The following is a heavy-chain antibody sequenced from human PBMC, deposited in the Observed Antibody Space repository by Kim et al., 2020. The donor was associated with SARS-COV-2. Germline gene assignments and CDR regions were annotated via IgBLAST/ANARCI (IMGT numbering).Heavy chain of an antibody. CDR1: GFTFSSYS. J-gene: IGHJ6*02. V-gene: IGHV3-21*01. CDR2: ISSSSSYI. D-gene: IGHD2-21*01. CDR3: ARDPYGGDLFYYYYGMDV. Sequence: GGSLRLSCAASGFTFSSYSMNWVRQAPGKGLGWVSSISSSSSYIYYADSVKGRFTISRDNAKNSLYLQMNSLRTEDTAVYYCARDPYGGDLFYYYYGMDVWGQGTTVTVSS.